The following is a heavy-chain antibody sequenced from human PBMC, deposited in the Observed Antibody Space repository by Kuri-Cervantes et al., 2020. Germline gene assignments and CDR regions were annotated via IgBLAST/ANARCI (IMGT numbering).Heavy chain of an antibody. CDR3: ARWPIVVVGAGTPEAFDI. CDR1: GGSISSSNW. V-gene: IGHV4-4*02. D-gene: IGHD2-15*01. Sequence: SCAVSGGSISSSNWWGWVRQPPGKGLEWIGEIYHSGSTNYNPSLKSRVTISVDTSKNQFSLKLSSMTAADTAVYYCARWPIVVVGAGTPEAFDIWGQGTMVTVSS. CDR2: IYHSGST. J-gene: IGHJ3*02.